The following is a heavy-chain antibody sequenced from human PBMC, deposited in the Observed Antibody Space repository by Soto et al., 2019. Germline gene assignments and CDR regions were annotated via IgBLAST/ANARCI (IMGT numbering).Heavy chain of an antibody. CDR1: GFRFDDAH. J-gene: IGHJ4*02. CDR3: AWGKGWLRFTSPSH. V-gene: IGHV3-7*03. D-gene: IGHD5-12*01. CDR2: INYDATEK. Sequence: VQLVESGGGLVQPGGSLRLSCATSGFRFDDAHMTWVRLAPGEGLEWVANINYDATEKQYVDSVRGRFTISRDNTQRSVFLQMNSLRAEDTAVYYCAWGKGWLRFTSPSHWGQGTLVTVSS.